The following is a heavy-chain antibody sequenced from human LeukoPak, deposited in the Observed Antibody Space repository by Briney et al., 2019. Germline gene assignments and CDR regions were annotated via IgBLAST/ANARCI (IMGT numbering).Heavy chain of an antibody. CDR2: IYYSGST. CDR3: ARGTYYDILTGYFFDY. Sequence: PSETLSLTCTVSGGSVSSGSYYWSWIRQPPGKGLEWIGYIYYSGSTNYNPSLKSRVTISVDTSKNQFPLKLSSVTAADTAVYYCARGTYYDILTGYFFDYWGQGTLVTVSS. J-gene: IGHJ4*02. V-gene: IGHV4-61*01. CDR1: GGSVSSGSYY. D-gene: IGHD3-9*01.